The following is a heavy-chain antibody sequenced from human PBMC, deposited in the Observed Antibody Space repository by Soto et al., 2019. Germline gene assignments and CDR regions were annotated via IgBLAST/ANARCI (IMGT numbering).Heavy chain of an antibody. CDR2: IKEDGSVE. CDR3: AKDTLGALDY. D-gene: IGHD2-15*01. V-gene: IGHV3-7*01. J-gene: IGHJ4*02. Sequence: GGSLRLSCAASGFTFSSSWMAWVRQAPMKGLEWVANIKEDGSVEHYADSVKGRFSISRENTKDTVYLQMNSLRAEDTAVYYCAKDTLGALDYWGLGT. CDR1: GFTFSSSW.